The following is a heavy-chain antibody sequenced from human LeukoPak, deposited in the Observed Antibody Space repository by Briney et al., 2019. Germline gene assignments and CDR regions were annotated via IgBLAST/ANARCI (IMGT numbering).Heavy chain of an antibody. D-gene: IGHD2-15*01. V-gene: IGHV4-61*01. CDR2: IYYSRNT. Sequence: SETLSLTSTDPGGSFSGGSYYANWIRQPPGKVLEWIVYIYYSRNTNYNPSLKSRVTISVDTSKNQFSLKLSSVTAADTAVYYCERVDCRGGSCYAFDIWGQGTMVTVSS. CDR1: GGSFSGGSYY. J-gene: IGHJ3*02. CDR3: ERVDCRGGSCYAFDI.